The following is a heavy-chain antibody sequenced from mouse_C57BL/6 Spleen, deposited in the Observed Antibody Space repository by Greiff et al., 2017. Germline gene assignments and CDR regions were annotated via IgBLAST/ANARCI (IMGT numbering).Heavy chain of an antibody. CDR3: ARGDYYGSSYDFDY. CDR1: GYAFSSSW. CDR2: IYPGDGDT. V-gene: IGHV1-82*01. D-gene: IGHD1-1*01. J-gene: IGHJ2*01. Sequence: QVQLQQSGPELVKPGASVKISCKASGYAFSSSWMNWVKQRPGKGLEWIGRIYPGDGDTNYNGKFKGKATLTADKSSSTAYMQLSSLTSEDSAVYVGARGDYYGSSYDFDYWGQGTTLTVSS.